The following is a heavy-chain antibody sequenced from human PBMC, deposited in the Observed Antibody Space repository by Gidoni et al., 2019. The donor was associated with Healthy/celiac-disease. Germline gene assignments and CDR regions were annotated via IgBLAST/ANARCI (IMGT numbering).Heavy chain of an antibody. J-gene: IGHJ1*01. CDR3: ARGNGYFQH. D-gene: IGHD2-8*01. Sequence: GGSISSGGYSWSWIRQPPGKGLEWIGYIYHSGSTYYNPSLKSRVTISVDRSKNQFSLKLSSVTAADTAVYYCARGNGYFQHWGQGTLVTVSS. CDR2: IYHSGST. V-gene: IGHV4-30-2*01. CDR1: GGSISSGGYS.